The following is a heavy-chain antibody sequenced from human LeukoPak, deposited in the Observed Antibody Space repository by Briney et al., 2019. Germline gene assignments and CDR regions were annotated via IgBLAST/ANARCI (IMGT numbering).Heavy chain of an antibody. CDR1: GGSISSSSYY. J-gene: IGHJ4*02. D-gene: IGHD6-6*01. CDR3: ARDLRYSSSSVDY. CDR2: IYYSGST. Sequence: SETLSLTCTVSGGSISSSSYYWGWIRQPPGKGLGWIGSIYYSGSTYYNPSLKSRVTISVDTSKNQFSLKLSSVTAADTAVYYCARDLRYSSSSVDYWGQGTLVTVSS. V-gene: IGHV4-39*07.